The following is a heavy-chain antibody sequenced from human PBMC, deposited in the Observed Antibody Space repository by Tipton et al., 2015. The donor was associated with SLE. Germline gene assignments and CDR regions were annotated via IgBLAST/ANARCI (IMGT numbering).Heavy chain of an antibody. CDR2: IYYYGST. CDR3: ARHSSGWLY. CDR1: GGSISSSIYY. D-gene: IGHD6-19*01. Sequence: TLSLTCTVSGGSISSSIYYWGWIRQPPGKGLEWIGYIYYYGSTYYNQSLKSRVPISADTSKNQFSLKLSSVTAADTAVYYCARHSSGWLYWGQVILVTIAS. J-gene: IGHJ4*02. V-gene: IGHV4-39*01.